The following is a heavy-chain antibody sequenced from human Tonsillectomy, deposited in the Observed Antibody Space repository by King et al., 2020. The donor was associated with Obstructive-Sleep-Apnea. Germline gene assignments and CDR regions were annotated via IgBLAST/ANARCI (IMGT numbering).Heavy chain of an antibody. D-gene: IGHD3-22*01. V-gene: IGHV3-30*04. J-gene: IGHJ4*02. Sequence: QLVQSGGGVVQPGRSLRLSCAASGFTFSSYAMHWVRQAPGKGLEWVAVISYDGSNKYYADSVKGRFTISRDNSKNTLYLQMNSLRAEDTDVYYCARARYYDSSGYFDYWGQGTLVTVSS. CDR3: ARARYYDSSGYFDY. CDR1: GFTFSSYA. CDR2: ISYDGSNK.